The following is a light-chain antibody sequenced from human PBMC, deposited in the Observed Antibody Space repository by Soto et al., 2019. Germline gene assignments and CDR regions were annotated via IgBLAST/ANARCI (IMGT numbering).Light chain of an antibody. CDR1: QSISSW. Sequence: DIQMTQSPSSLSAXVGDRVSITCRASQSISSWLAWYQQKPGKAPKLLMFDTFSLESGVPSRFXGSRSGTEFTLTISSLQPDDYATYYCQQYNSYSPLTFGGGTKVEIK. V-gene: IGKV1-5*01. J-gene: IGKJ4*01. CDR3: QQYNSYSPLT. CDR2: DTF.